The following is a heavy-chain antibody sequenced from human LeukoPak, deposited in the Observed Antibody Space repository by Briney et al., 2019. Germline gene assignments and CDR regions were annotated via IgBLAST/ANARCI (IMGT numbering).Heavy chain of an antibody. CDR1: GGSFSSYY. CDR2: IYTSGST. D-gene: IGHD6-13*01. V-gene: IGHV4-4*07. Sequence: PSETLSLTCAVYGGSFSSYYWSWIRQPAGKGLEWIGRIYTSGSTNYNPSLKSRVTMSVDTSKNQFSLKLSSVTAADTAVYYCARDSRWMRAFDIWGQGTMVTVSS. J-gene: IGHJ3*02. CDR3: ARDSRWMRAFDI.